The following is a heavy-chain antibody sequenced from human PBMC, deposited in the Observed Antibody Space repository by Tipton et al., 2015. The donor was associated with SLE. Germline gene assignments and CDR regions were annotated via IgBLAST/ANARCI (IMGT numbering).Heavy chain of an antibody. Sequence: TLSLTCTVSGGSISSSSYYWGWIRQPPGKGLEWIGSIYYSGSTNYNPSLKSRVTISVDTSKNQFSLKLSSVTAADTAVYYCAREKPGYYYYYMDVWGKGTTVTVSS. J-gene: IGHJ6*03. CDR1: GGSISSSSYY. V-gene: IGHV4-39*07. CDR3: AREKPGYYYYYMDV. CDR2: IYYSGST.